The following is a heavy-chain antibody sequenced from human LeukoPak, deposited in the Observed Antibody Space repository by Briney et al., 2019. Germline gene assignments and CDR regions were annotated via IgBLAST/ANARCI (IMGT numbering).Heavy chain of an antibody. V-gene: IGHV1-46*01. J-gene: IGHJ4*02. CDR3: ATGPKTMTLDY. CDR2: INPRGGST. Sequence: ASVKVSCKASGYTFTSYYMHWVRQAPGQGLEWMGIINPRGGSTSYAQKFQGRVTMTRDTSTSTVYMELSSLRSEDTAVYYCATGPKTMTLDYWGQGTLVTVSS. D-gene: IGHD3-22*01. CDR1: GYTFTSYY.